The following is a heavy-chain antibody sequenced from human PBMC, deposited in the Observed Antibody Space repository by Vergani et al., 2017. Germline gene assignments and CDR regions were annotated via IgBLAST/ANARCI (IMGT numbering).Heavy chain of an antibody. V-gene: IGHV3-23*04. D-gene: IGHD1-26*01. CDR2: LTGGGGST. Sequence: VQLVESGGGVVQRGGSLRLSCAASGFTFSTYAMHWVRQAPGKGLEWVSALTGGGGSTYYADSFKGRFIISRDNSRDTLYLQMNSLRPEDTATYYCGKDAWDQENFFDSWGQGTLVTVSS. J-gene: IGHJ4*02. CDR1: GFTFSTYA. CDR3: GKDAWDQENFFDS.